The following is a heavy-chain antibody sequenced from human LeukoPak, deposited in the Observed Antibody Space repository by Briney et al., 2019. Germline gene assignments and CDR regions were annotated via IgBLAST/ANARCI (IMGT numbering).Heavy chain of an antibody. CDR2: INHSGST. D-gene: IGHD3-16*01. J-gene: IGHJ4*02. CDR3: ARDFGG. CDR1: GGSSSGYY. Sequence: NTSETLSLTCAVYGGSSSGYYWSWIRQPPGKGLEWIGEINHSGSTNYNPSLKSRVTISVDTSKNQFSLKLSSVTAADTAVYYCARDFGGWGQGTLVTVSS. V-gene: IGHV4-34*01.